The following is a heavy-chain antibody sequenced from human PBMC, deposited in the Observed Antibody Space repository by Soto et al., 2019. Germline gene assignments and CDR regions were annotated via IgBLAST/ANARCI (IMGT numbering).Heavy chain of an antibody. J-gene: IGHJ4*02. Sequence: WGSLRLSCAASGVTFSSYAMSWVRQTPGKGLEWVSAISGSGGSTYYAVSVKGRFTISRDNSKNTLYLQMNSLRAEDTAVYYCAKGRYDFWSGYPYFDYWGQGTLVTVSS. CDR3: AKGRYDFWSGYPYFDY. CDR1: GVTFSSYA. D-gene: IGHD3-3*01. CDR2: ISGSGGST. V-gene: IGHV3-23*01.